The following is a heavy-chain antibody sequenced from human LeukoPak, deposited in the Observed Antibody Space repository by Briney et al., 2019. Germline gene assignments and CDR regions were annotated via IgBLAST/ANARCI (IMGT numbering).Heavy chain of an antibody. CDR2: IGTAGDP. CDR1: GFTFSSYD. D-gene: IGHD2-15*01. J-gene: IGHJ3*02. CDR3: ARGLRYCSGGSCYNSDAFDI. Sequence: GGSLRLSCAASGFTFSSYDMHWVRQATGKGLEWISAIGTAGDPYYPGSVKGRFTISRENAKNSLYLQMISLRAGDTAVYYCARGLRYCSGGSCYNSDAFDIWGQGTMVTVSS. V-gene: IGHV3-13*05.